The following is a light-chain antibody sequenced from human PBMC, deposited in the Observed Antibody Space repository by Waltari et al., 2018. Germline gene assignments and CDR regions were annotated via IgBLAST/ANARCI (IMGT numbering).Light chain of an antibody. CDR2: STS. J-gene: IGKJ4*01. V-gene: IGKV3-20*01. CDR3: QQYDGSAVT. CDR1: QSVTSIS. Sequence: IVLTQSPDTLSLSPGERAPLSCRASQSVTSISLAWYQQKPGQAPRLLIYSTSSRATDFSDRFSGSGSGTDFTLTINRLEPEDSAVYHCQQYDGSAVTFGGGTRVEIK.